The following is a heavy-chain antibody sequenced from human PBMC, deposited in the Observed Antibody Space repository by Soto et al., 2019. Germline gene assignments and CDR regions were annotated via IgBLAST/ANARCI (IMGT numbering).Heavy chain of an antibody. CDR3: ARDLYYYDSSGYYLTDY. CDR1: GYTFTGYY. CDR2: INPNSGGT. D-gene: IGHD3-22*01. Sequence: ASVKVSCKASGYTFTGYYMHWVRQAPGQGLEWMGWINPNSGGTNYAQKFRGRVTMTRDTSISTAYMELSRLRSDDTAVYYCARDLYYYDSSGYYLTDYWGQGTLVTVS. V-gene: IGHV1-2*02. J-gene: IGHJ4*02.